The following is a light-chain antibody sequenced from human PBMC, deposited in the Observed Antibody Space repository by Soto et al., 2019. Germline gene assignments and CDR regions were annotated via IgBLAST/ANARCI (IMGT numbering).Light chain of an antibody. CDR2: SND. Sequence: QSVLTQPPSASGTPGQSVTISCSGSNSNIGDNTVNWYQQLPGTAPKLLIYSNDQRSSGVPDRFSGSKSGTSASLAISGLQSEDEADYYCAVWDDSLDGVVFGGGTKLIVL. V-gene: IGLV1-44*01. CDR3: AVWDDSLDGVV. CDR1: NSNIGDNT. J-gene: IGLJ2*01.